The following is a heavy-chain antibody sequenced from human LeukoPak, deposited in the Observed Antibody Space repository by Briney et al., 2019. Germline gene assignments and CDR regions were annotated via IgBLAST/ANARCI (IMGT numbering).Heavy chain of an antibody. D-gene: IGHD2-2*01. J-gene: IGHJ5*02. CDR3: ASSWHQLLSGLWFDL. V-gene: IGHV1-69*13. CDR1: GGTFSSYA. Sequence: VQVSCQASGGTFSSYAISWVRPAPGQGLEWMGGLIPIFGTANYAQKIQGRGTITADESTSTAYMELSSLRSEDTAVYYCASSWHQLLSGLWFDLWGQGTLVTVSS. CDR2: LIPIFGTA.